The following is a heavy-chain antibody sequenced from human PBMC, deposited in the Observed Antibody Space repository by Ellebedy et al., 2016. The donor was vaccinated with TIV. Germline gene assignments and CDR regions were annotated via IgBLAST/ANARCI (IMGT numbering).Heavy chain of an antibody. V-gene: IGHV3-7*01. CDR1: GFNFRSYW. Sequence: PGGSLRLSCAASGFNFRSYWMTWVRQAPGKGLEWVAKIRQEGDEIYYVESVKGRFTNSRDNAKNSLFLQMNSLRVEDPAVYDCARRASYGDYAVQVNPWFDPWGQGTLVTVSS. CDR2: IRQEGDEI. J-gene: IGHJ5*02. D-gene: IGHD4-17*01. CDR3: ARRASYGDYAVQVNPWFDP.